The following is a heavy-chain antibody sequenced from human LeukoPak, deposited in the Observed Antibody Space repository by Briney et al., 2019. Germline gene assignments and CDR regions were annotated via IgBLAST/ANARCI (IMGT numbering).Heavy chain of an antibody. CDR1: GGSFSDYY. J-gene: IGHJ4*02. D-gene: IGHD2-15*01. CDR2: INHSGST. Sequence: SETLSLTCAVYGGSFSDYYWSWIRQPPGKGLEWIGEINHSGSTNYNPSLKSRVTMSVDTSKSQFSLKLSSVTAADTAVYFCAGKGYCSSDTCPPGYWGQGTLVTVSS. CDR3: AGKGYCSSDTCPPGY. V-gene: IGHV4-34*01.